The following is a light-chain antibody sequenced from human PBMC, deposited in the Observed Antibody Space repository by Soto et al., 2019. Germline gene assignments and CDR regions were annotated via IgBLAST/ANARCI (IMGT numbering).Light chain of an antibody. CDR3: QQYGSSPYT. J-gene: IGKJ2*01. Sequence: EIVMTQSPATLSLSPGERATLSCRASQSVSSSYLSWYQQKPGQAPRLLIYGASTRATGIPARFSGSGSGTDFTLTISSLQPEDFAVYYCQQYGSSPYTFGLGTKLEIK. V-gene: IGKV3D-7*01. CDR2: GAS. CDR1: QSVSSSY.